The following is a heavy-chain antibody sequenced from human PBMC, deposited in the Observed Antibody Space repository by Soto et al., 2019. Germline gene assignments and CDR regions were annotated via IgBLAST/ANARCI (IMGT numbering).Heavy chain of an antibody. CDR3: ARGIPFHSSSWYQGPGLLGY. J-gene: IGHJ4*02. CDR1: GYTFTSYD. V-gene: IGHV1-8*01. D-gene: IGHD6-13*01. Sequence: QVQLVQSGAEVKKPGASVKVSCKASGYTFTSYDINWVRQATGQGLEWMGWMNPNSGNTGYAQKCQGRVTLNRNTTISTDYMELSSLIAEDTAVYYCARGIPFHSSSWYQGPGLLGYWGQGTLVTVSS. CDR2: MNPNSGNT.